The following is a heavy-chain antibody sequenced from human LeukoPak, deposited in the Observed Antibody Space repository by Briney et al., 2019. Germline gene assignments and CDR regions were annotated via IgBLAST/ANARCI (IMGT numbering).Heavy chain of an antibody. CDR2: ISGSGGST. Sequence: GGSLRLSCAASGFTFSSYAKSWVRQAPGKGLEWVSAISGSGGSTYYADSVKGRFTISRDNSKNTLYLQMNSLRAEDTAVYYCAKVPSSGWFFDYWGQGTLVTVSS. CDR3: AKVPSSGWFFDY. CDR1: GFTFSSYA. V-gene: IGHV3-23*01. D-gene: IGHD6-19*01. J-gene: IGHJ4*02.